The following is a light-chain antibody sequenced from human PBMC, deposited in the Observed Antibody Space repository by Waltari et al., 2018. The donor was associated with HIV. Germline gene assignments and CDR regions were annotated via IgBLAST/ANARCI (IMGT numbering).Light chain of an antibody. CDR1: SSNVGSYNL. V-gene: IGLV2-23*02. J-gene: IGLJ2*01. Sequence: QSALTQPASVSGSPGQPITIPCPATSSNVGSYNLVSWYQQHPGKAPKLMISEVNKRPSGVSNRFSGSKSGNTASLTISGLQAEDEADYYCSSYATAGTYVLFGGGTKLTVL. CDR2: EVN. CDR3: SSYATAGTYVL.